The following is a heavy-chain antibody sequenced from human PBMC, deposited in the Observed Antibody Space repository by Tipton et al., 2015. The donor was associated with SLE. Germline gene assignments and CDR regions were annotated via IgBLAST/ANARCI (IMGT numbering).Heavy chain of an antibody. D-gene: IGHD6-6*01. Sequence: LRLSCAVYGGSFSGYYWSWIRPPPGKGLEWIGEINHSGSTNYNPSLKSRVTISVDTSKNQFSLKLSSVTAADTAAYYCAGYSSSDLNWFDPWGQGTLVTVSS. J-gene: IGHJ5*02. CDR3: AGYSSSDLNWFDP. CDR2: INHSGST. V-gene: IGHV4-34*01. CDR1: GGSFSGYY.